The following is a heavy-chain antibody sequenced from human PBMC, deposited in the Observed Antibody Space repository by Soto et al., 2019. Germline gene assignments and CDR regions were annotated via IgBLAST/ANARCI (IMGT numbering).Heavy chain of an antibody. CDR3: AQSSSGLSNFVY. Sequence: GSLRLSCAASGFTFSSYAMSWVRQAPGKGLEWVSAVSAGGGNTYYADSVKGRFTISRDNSKNTLYLQMNSLRAEDTAVYYCAQSSSGLSNFVYWGEGTLVPVST. D-gene: IGHD6-19*01. CDR2: VSAGGGNT. CDR1: GFTFSSYA. V-gene: IGHV3-23*01. J-gene: IGHJ4*02.